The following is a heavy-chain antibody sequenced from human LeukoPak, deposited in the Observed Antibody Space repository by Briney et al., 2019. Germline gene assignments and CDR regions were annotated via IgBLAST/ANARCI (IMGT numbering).Heavy chain of an antibody. CDR2: IVVGSGNT. D-gene: IGHD2-2*01. J-gene: IGHJ4*02. Sequence: ASVKVSCKASGFTFTSSAVQWVRQARGQRIEWIGWIVVGSGNTNYAQKFQERVTITRDMSTSTAYMELSSLRSEDTAVYYCAAGGVVVPAASYWGQGTLVTVS. V-gene: IGHV1-58*01. CDR1: GFTFTSSA. CDR3: AAGGVVVPAASY.